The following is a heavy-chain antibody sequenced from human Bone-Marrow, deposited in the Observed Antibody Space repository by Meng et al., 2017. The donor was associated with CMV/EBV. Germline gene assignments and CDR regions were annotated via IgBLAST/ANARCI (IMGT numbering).Heavy chain of an antibody. V-gene: IGHV3-7*01. J-gene: IGHJ4*02. D-gene: IGHD6-13*01. CDR3: AREGEGGSSWYVHLGKKKSFDD. Sequence: GGSLRLYCAGSGFNFSSYWMSWVRQAPGKGMDWVANIKQDGSEKYYVDSVKGRFTISRDNAKNSLSLQMNSLRAEDTAVYYCAREGEGGSSWYVHLGKKKSFDDWGQGTLVTVSS. CDR2: IKQDGSEK. CDR1: GFNFSSYW.